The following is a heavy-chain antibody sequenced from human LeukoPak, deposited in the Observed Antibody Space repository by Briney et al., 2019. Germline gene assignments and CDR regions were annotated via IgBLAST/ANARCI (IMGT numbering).Heavy chain of an antibody. V-gene: IGHV1-46*01. CDR2: INPSGGST. CDR1: GYTFSSYY. D-gene: IGHD3-9*01. CDR3: ARDLMYYDILTGYQRTNWFDP. J-gene: IGHJ5*02. Sequence: ASVKVSCKASGYTFSSYYMHWVRQAPGQGLVWMGIINPSGGSTRYAQKFQGRVTMTRDMSTSTVYMELSSLRSEDTAVYYCARDLMYYDILTGYQRTNWFDPWGQGTLVTVSS.